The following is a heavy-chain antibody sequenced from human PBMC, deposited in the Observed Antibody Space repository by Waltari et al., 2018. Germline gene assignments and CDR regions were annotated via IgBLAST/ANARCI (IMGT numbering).Heavy chain of an antibody. V-gene: IGHV4-39*01. D-gene: IGHD3-10*01. CDR3: GRGGGGIYGSGSYDY. J-gene: IGHJ4*02. CDR1: GASISSSSYY. Sequence: QMQESGPGLVKPSETLSLTCAVSGASISSSSYYWGWIRQPPGKGLEWIGNFFYRESTYYNASLKSRVTISVDTSKNQFSLKMISVTAADTAVYYCGRGGGGIYGSGSYDYWGQGTLVSVSS. CDR2: FFYREST.